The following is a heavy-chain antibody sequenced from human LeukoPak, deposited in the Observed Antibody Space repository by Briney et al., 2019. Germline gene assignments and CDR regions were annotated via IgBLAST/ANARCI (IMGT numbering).Heavy chain of an antibody. D-gene: IGHD3-22*01. CDR3: ARALRWSSGYRGGLDY. CDR1: GYSISSGYY. J-gene: IGHJ4*02. V-gene: IGHV4-38-2*02. Sequence: SETPSLTCTVSGYSISSGYYWGWIRQPPGKGLEWIGSIYHSGSTYYNPSLKSRVTISVDTSKNQFSLKLSSVTAADTAVYYCARALRWSSGYRGGLDYWGQGTLVTVSS. CDR2: IYHSGST.